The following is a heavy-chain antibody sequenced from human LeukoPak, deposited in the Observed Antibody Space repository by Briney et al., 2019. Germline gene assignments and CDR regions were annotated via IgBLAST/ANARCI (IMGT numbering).Heavy chain of an antibody. J-gene: IGHJ4*02. D-gene: IGHD6-13*01. CDR3: ARSLPGRIGAADF. Sequence: SETLSLTCTVSGGSIISYYWSWLRQPPGKGLEWIAYIHSSGSTNYNPSLKSRVTISVDTSKNHFSLKVTSMTAADTGVYYCARSLPGRIGAADFWGQGTLVTVSS. V-gene: IGHV4-59*01. CDR2: IHSSGST. CDR1: GGSIISYY.